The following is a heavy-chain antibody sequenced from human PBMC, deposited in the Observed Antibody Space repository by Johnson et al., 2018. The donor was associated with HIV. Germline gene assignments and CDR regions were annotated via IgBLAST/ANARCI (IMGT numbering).Heavy chain of an antibody. D-gene: IGHD6-13*01. CDR2: VWYDGGNK. V-gene: IGHV3-33*06. CDR3: AKGGAASDAFDI. Sequence: QVQLVESGGGVAQPGRSLRLSCTASGFTFGDYAMSWVRQAPGKGLEWVALVWYDGGNKYYADSVKGRFTIFRDNSENTLYLQMNSLRAVDTALYYCAKGGAASDAFDIWGQGTMVTVSS. J-gene: IGHJ3*02. CDR1: GFTFGDYA.